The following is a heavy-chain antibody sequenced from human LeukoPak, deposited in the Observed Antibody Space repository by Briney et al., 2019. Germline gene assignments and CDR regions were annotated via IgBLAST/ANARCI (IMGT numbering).Heavy chain of an antibody. CDR2: MYQTGST. Sequence: SETLSLTCTVSRYSISSDYYWGWIRQPPGKGLEWIASMYQTGSTYYNPSLKSRVTISADPSKSQFSLKLTSVTAADTAVYYCATRGDYSDTSGNSYDALDIWGQGTMVTVSS. J-gene: IGHJ3*02. CDR3: ATRGDYSDTSGNSYDALDI. CDR1: RYSISSDYY. D-gene: IGHD3-22*01. V-gene: IGHV4-38-2*02.